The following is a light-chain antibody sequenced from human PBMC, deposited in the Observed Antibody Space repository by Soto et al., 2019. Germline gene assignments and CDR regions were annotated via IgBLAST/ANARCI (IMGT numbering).Light chain of an antibody. CDR1: GSDVGFYNY. CDR3: SSYAGTNNPHV. Sequence: QSVLTQPPSASGSPGQSVTISCTGSGSDVGFYNYVSWYQQHPGKVPKLMIYEVSNRPSGVPDRFSGSKSGNTASLTVSGLQAEDEAHYFCSSYAGTNNPHVFGTGTKLTVL. V-gene: IGLV2-8*01. J-gene: IGLJ1*01. CDR2: EVS.